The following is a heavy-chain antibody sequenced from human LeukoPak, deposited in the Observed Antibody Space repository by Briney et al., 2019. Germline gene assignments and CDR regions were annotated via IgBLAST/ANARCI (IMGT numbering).Heavy chain of an antibody. J-gene: IGHJ4*02. Sequence: GASVKVSCKASGGTFSSYAISWVRQAPGQGLEWMGGIIPIFGTANYAQKFQGRVTITADESTSTAYMELSSLRPEDTAVYYCALSGPYSNPFDYWGQGTLVTVSS. CDR3: ALSGPYSNPFDY. V-gene: IGHV1-69*01. CDR2: IIPIFGTA. D-gene: IGHD6-13*01. CDR1: GGTFSSYA.